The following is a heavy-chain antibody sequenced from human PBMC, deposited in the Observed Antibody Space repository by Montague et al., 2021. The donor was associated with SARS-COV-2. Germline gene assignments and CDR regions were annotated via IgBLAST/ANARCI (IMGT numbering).Heavy chain of an antibody. J-gene: IGHJ5*02. CDR2: IYYSGST. CDR1: GGSISSSSYY. V-gene: IGHV4-39*01. Sequence: SETLSLTCTVSGGSISSSSYYWGWIRQPPGKGLEWIGSIYYSGSTYYNPSLKSRVTISVDTSKNQFSLKLSSVTAADTAVYYCASHIGPYCSSTSCHQYNWFDPWGQGTLVTVSS. D-gene: IGHD2-2*01. CDR3: ASHIGPYCSSTSCHQYNWFDP.